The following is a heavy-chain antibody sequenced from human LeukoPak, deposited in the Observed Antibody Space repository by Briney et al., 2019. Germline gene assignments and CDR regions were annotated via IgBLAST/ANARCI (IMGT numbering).Heavy chain of an antibody. Sequence: GASVKVSCKASGYTFTSYYMHWVRQAPGQGLEWMGIINPSGGSTSYAQKFQGRATMTRDTSTSTVYMELSSLRSEDTAVYYCARAPNVLLWFGESRPYYYGMDVWGQGTTVTVSS. D-gene: IGHD3-10*01. CDR3: ARAPNVLLWFGESRPYYYGMDV. CDR1: GYTFTSYY. CDR2: INPSGGST. J-gene: IGHJ6*02. V-gene: IGHV1-46*01.